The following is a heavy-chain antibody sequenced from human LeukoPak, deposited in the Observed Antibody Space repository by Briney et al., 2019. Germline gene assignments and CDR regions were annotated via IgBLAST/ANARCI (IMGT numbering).Heavy chain of an antibody. Sequence: SETLSLTCAVYGGSFSGYYWSWIRQPPGKGLEWIGEINHSGSTNYNPSLKGRVTISVDTSKNQFSLKLSSVTAADTAVYYCARDPPYYYDSSGYYRIDYWGQGTLVTVSS. D-gene: IGHD3-22*01. CDR3: ARDPPYYYDSSGYYRIDY. V-gene: IGHV4-34*01. J-gene: IGHJ4*02. CDR1: GGSFSGYY. CDR2: INHSGST.